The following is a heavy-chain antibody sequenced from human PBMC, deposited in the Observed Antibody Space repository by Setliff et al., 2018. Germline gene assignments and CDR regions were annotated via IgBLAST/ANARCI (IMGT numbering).Heavy chain of an antibody. Sequence: SVKVSYKASGGTLTTFTTYSLIWVRQAPGQGLEWMGGIIPITGTTNYAQRFQGRITISTDESSSTVYMEMSRLKSEDTAVYYCARGSIVGPTRGDFDFWGLGTLVTVSS. CDR3: ARGSIVGPTRGDFDF. CDR2: IIPITGTT. J-gene: IGHJ4*02. CDR1: GGTLTTFTTYS. V-gene: IGHV1-69*16. D-gene: IGHD1-26*01.